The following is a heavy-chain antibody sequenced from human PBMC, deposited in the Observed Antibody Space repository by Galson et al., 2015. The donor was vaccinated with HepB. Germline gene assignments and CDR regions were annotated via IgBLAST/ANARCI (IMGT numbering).Heavy chain of an antibody. CDR2: IIPIFGTA. J-gene: IGHJ4*02. Sequence: SVKASCKASGGTFSSYAISWVRQAPGQGLEWMGGIIPIFGTANYAQKFQGRVTITADESTSTAYMELSSLRSEDTAVYYCARDYRGSSSFDYWGQGTLVTVSS. V-gene: IGHV1-69*13. CDR3: ARDYRGSSSFDY. D-gene: IGHD6-6*01. CDR1: GGTFSSYA.